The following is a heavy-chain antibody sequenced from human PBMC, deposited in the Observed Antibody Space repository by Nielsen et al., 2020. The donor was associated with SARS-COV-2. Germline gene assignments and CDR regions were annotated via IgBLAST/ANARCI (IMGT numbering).Heavy chain of an antibody. CDR3: ARGLDILTGTNWFDP. V-gene: IGHV1-8*01. CDR1: GYTFTSYD. Sequence: ASVEVSCKASGYTFTSYDINWVRQATGQGLEWMGWMNPNSGNTGYAQKFQGRVTMTRNTSISTAYMELSSLRSEDTAVHYCARGLDILTGTNWFDPWGQGTLVTVSS. CDR2: MNPNSGNT. D-gene: IGHD3-9*01. J-gene: IGHJ5*02.